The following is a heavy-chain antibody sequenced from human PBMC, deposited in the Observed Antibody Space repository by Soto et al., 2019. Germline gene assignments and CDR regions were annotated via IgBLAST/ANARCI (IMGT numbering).Heavy chain of an antibody. J-gene: IGHJ6*02. CDR2: INPRSSST. Sequence: ASVKVSRKASGYSFTSHYMHWVRQAPGQGLEWMGLINPRSSSTNYAQKFQGRITMTKDTSTSTVYMELSSLKSEDTAVYYCAKMFKLGDNSYGCLDVWGQGTTVTVSS. CDR1: GYSFTSHY. CDR3: AKMFKLGDNSYGCLDV. D-gene: IGHD3-16*02. V-gene: IGHV1-46*01.